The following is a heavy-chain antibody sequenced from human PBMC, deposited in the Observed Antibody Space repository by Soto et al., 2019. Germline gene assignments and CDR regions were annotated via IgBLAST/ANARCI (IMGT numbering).Heavy chain of an antibody. CDR1: GYTFTGYY. CDR3: ARDREYYDSSGYYYYYYYGMDV. V-gene: IGHV1-46*01. D-gene: IGHD3-22*01. CDR2: INPSGGST. Sequence: SVKVCWQSSGYTFTGYYMHWVRQAPGQGLEWIGIINPSGGSTSYAQKFQGRVTMTRDTSTSAVYMELSSLRSEDTAVYYCARDREYYDSSGYYYYYYYGMDVWGQGTTVTVSS. J-gene: IGHJ6*02.